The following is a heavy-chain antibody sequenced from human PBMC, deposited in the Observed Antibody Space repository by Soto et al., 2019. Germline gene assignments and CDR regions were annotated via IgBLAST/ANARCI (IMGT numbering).Heavy chain of an antibody. Sequence: HVQLQESGPGLVKPSETLSLTCTVSGGSISSYYLIWIRQPAGKGLEWIGRIYISGSTNYNPSLGSRVTLSVGPSKNQLSLKLRSVTAADTAVYYCASALLDYGDYYFDYWGQGTLVTVSS. CDR1: GGSISSYY. J-gene: IGHJ4*02. D-gene: IGHD4-17*01. V-gene: IGHV4-4*07. CDR2: IYISGST. CDR3: ASALLDYGDYYFDY.